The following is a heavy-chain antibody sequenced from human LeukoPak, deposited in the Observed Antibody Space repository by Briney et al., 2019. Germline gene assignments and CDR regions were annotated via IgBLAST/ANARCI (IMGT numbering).Heavy chain of an antibody. CDR1: GGSISRGGYY. Sequence: SETLSLTCSVSGGSISRGGYYWSWIRQPPGKGLEWIGYIYHSGSTYYNPSLKSRVTISVDRSRNHFSLKLSSVTAADTAVYYCVRGAPPLGYWGQGTLVTVSS. D-gene: IGHD7-27*01. J-gene: IGHJ4*02. V-gene: IGHV4-30-2*01. CDR2: IYHSGST. CDR3: VRGAPPLGY.